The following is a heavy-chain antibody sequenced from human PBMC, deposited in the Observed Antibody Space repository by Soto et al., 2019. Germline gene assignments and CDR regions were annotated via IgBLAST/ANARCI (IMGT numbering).Heavy chain of an antibody. J-gene: IGHJ6*02. CDR2: IYYSGST. CDR1: GGSISSSSYY. CDR3: ARRYDFWSGYHYYYYGMDV. Sequence: PSETLSLTCTVSGGSISSSSYYWGWIRQPPWKGLEWIGSIYYSGSTYYNPSLKSRVTISVDTSKNQFSLKLSSVTAADTAVYYCARRYDFWSGYHYYYYGMDVWGQGXTVTVSS. V-gene: IGHV4-39*01. D-gene: IGHD3-3*01.